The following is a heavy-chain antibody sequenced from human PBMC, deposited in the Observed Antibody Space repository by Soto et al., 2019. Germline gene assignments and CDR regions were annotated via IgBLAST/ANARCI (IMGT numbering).Heavy chain of an antibody. V-gene: IGHV1-2*04. Sequence: QVQLVQSGAEVKKPGASVKVSCKASGYTFTGYYMHWVRQAPGQGLEWMGWINPNSGGTNYAQKCQGWVTMTRDTSISTAYMEMSRLRSDDTAVYYCARAGYCSGGSCLVDYWGQGTLVTVSS. CDR1: GYTFTGYY. CDR2: INPNSGGT. D-gene: IGHD2-15*01. J-gene: IGHJ4*02. CDR3: ARAGYCSGGSCLVDY.